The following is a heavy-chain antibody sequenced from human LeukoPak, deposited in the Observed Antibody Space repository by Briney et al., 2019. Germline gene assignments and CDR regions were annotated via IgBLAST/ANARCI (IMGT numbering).Heavy chain of an antibody. V-gene: IGHV4-4*02. CDR1: GGSITSSKW. CDR2: SYHSGST. CDR3: ARQTDYSSSWFDY. D-gene: IGHD6-13*01. J-gene: IGHJ4*02. Sequence: KTSETLSLTCAVSGGSITSSKWWTWVRQPPGKGLEWIGESYHSGSTNYNPSLKSRVTISVDTSKNQFSLKVSSVTAADTAVYYCARQTDYSSSWFDYWGQGTLVTVSS.